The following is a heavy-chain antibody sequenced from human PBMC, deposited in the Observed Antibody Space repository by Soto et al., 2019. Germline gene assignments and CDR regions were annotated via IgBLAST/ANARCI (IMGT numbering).Heavy chain of an antibody. CDR2: IYYSGST. V-gene: IGHV4-39*01. J-gene: IGHJ4*02. Sequence: QLQLQESGPGLVKPSETLSLTCTVSGGSISSSSYYWGWIRQPPGKGLEWIGSIYYSGSTYYNPSLKSRVTISVDTSKNQFSLKLSSVTAADTAVYYCARQRLNYDSSGYYPGFFDYWGQGTLVTVSS. D-gene: IGHD3-22*01. CDR1: GGSISSSSYY. CDR3: ARQRLNYDSSGYYPGFFDY.